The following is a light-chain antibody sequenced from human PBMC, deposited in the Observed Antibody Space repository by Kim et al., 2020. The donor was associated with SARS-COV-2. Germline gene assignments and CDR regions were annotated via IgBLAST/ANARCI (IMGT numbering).Light chain of an antibody. CDR3: QQYNTWRSVT. CDR2: DAS. J-gene: IGKJ4*01. V-gene: IGKV3-15*01. Sequence: IVMSQSPVTLSVSTGEGATLSCTASQPVGSNLAWYQQKPGQTPRLLIYDASIRDSGIPARFSGSGSGTDFTLTISSLQSEDFAVYYCQQYNTWRSVTFGGGTKVEI. CDR1: QPVGSN.